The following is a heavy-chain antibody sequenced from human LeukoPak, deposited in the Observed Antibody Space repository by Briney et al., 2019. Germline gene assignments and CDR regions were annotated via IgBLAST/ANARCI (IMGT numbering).Heavy chain of an antibody. D-gene: IGHD3-22*01. CDR2: IYSSGTT. CDR3: ARETYSYDSSGNSPFDY. Sequence: GGSLRLSCAASGFTVSTKYMSWVRQAPGKGLEWVSLIYSSGTTYYADSVKGRFTISRDNSKNSLYLQMNSLRAEDTAVYYCARETYSYDSSGNSPFDYWGQGTLVTVSS. CDR1: GFTVSTKY. J-gene: IGHJ4*02. V-gene: IGHV3-66*01.